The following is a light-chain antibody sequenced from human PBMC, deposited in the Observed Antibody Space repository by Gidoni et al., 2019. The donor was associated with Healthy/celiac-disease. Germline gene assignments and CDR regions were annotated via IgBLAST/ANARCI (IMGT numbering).Light chain of an antibody. CDR3: QAWDSSTGGV. CDR2: QDS. CDR1: KLGDKY. Sequence: SYELPQPPSVSVSPGQTASITCSGDKLGDKYACWYQQKPGQSPVLVIYQDSQRPSGIPERFSGSNSGNTATLTISGTQAMDEADYYCQAWDSSTGGVFGTGTKVTVL. J-gene: IGLJ1*01. V-gene: IGLV3-1*01.